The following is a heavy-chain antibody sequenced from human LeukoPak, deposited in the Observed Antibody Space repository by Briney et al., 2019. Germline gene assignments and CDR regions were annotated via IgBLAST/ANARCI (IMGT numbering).Heavy chain of an antibody. D-gene: IGHD4-11*01. CDR2: ISANNGDT. V-gene: IGHV1-18*01. J-gene: IGHJ4*02. Sequence: ASVKVSCKTSGYTFTSHGISWVRQAPGQGLEWMGWISANNGDTNYAQRMQGRLTMATDTSTSTAYMELRSLSSDDTAIYYCARDWPTVIADYWGQGTLVTVSS. CDR3: ARDWPTVIADY. CDR1: GYTFTSHG.